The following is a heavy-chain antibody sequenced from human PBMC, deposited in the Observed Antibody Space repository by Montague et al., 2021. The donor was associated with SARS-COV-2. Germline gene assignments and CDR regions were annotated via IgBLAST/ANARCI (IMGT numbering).Heavy chain of an antibody. J-gene: IGHJ4*02. CDR2: IYYDGST. CDR3: ARYGSYFEH. CDR1: GGSIRSYY. D-gene: IGHD1-26*01. Sequence: SETLSLTCTVSGGSIRSYYWSWIRQTPGKGLEWIGYIYYDGSTNYNPSLKSRVTMSVASSKNQFSLRLSSVTAADTAVYYCARYGSYFEHWGQGTLVTVSS. V-gene: IGHV4-59*03.